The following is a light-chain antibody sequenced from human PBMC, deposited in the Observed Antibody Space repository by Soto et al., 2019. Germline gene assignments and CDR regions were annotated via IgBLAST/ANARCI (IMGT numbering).Light chain of an antibody. Sequence: QSVLTQPPSASGTPGQRITISCSGSSSNIGSNYVYWYRQLPGTAPKLLIYTNNQRPSGVPDRFSGSKSGTSASLAISGLRSEDEADYSCATWDDSLSGVVFGGGTKVTVL. CDR1: SSNIGSNY. CDR3: ATWDDSLSGVV. V-gene: IGLV1-47*01. CDR2: TNN. J-gene: IGLJ2*01.